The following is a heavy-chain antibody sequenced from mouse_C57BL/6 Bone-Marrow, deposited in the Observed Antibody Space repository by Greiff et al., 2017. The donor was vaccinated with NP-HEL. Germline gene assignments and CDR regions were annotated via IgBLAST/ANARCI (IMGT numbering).Heavy chain of an antibody. J-gene: IGHJ2*01. CDR2: ISDGGSYT. Sequence: EVNVVESGGGLVKPGGSLKLSCAASGFTFSSYAMSWVRQTPEKRLEWVATISDGGSYTYYPDNVKGRFTISRDNAKNNLYLQMSHLKSEDTAMYYCAREDDGFYYFDYWGQGTTLTVSS. CDR3: AREDDGFYYFDY. V-gene: IGHV5-4*01. D-gene: IGHD2-3*01. CDR1: GFTFSSYA.